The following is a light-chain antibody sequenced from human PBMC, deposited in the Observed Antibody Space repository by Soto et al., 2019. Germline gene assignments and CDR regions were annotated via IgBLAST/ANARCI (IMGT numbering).Light chain of an antibody. CDR3: QKYNNWPLT. J-gene: IGKJ4*01. CDR1: QSVSSN. CDR2: GAS. Sequence: EIVMTQSPATLSVSPGERATLSCRASQSVSSNLAWYQQKPGQAPRLLIYGASPSATRIPARFSGSGSRTELPHPLSRLQSQAFAVYDCQKYNNWPLTCGGGTKVEIK. V-gene: IGKV3-15*01.